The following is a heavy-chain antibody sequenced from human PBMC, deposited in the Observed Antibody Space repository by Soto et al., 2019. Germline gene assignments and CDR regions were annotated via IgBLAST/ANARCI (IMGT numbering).Heavy chain of an antibody. Sequence: GGSLRLSCAASGFTFSSYAMHWVRQAPGKGLEWVAVISYDGSNKYYADSVKGRFTISRDNSKNTLYLQMNSLRAEDTAVYYCARDGGNLRFLEWYPSYMDVWGQGTTVTVSS. CDR2: ISYDGSNK. V-gene: IGHV3-30-3*01. J-gene: IGHJ6*02. D-gene: IGHD3-3*01. CDR1: GFTFSSYA. CDR3: ARDGGNLRFLEWYPSYMDV.